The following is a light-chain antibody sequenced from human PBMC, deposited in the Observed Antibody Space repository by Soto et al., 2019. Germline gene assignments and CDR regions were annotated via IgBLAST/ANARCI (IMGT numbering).Light chain of an antibody. CDR3: QQYGNSPPWT. Sequence: EIVLTQSPGTLSLSPGERATLSCRASQSVSSSYLAWYQQKPGQAPRLLIYGASSRATGIPDRFSGSGSGTDFTLTISRLEPEDFAVYYCQQYGNSPPWTFXQGTKADIK. J-gene: IGKJ1*01. CDR2: GAS. V-gene: IGKV3-20*01. CDR1: QSVSSSY.